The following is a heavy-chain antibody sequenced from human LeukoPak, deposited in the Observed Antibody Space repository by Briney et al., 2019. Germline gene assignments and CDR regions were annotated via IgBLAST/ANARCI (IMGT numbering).Heavy chain of an antibody. CDR1: GGSISTSNYY. D-gene: IGHD6-13*01. Sequence: MSSETLSLTCTVSGGSISTSNYYWGWIRQPPGKGLEWIGRIYTSGSTNYNPSLKSRVTISVDTSKNQFSLKLSSVTAADTAVYYCARVWYGTIFDYWGQGTLVTVSS. CDR3: ARVWYGTIFDY. CDR2: IYTSGST. V-gene: IGHV4-61*02. J-gene: IGHJ4*02.